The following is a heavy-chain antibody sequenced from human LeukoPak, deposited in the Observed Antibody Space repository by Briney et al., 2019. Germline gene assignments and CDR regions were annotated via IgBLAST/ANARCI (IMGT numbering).Heavy chain of an antibody. Sequence: PGGSLRLSCIASGVAIGSSWMSWVRQSPGKRLEWVANVNPGGSVQNYVDSVTGRFTISRDNAKNSLYLQMNNLRADDTAVYYCARSFRPFNSATWFLSFDSWGPGTLVTVSS. V-gene: IGHV3-7*03. J-gene: IGHJ4*02. D-gene: IGHD3-10*01. CDR1: GVAIGSSW. CDR2: VNPGGSVQ. CDR3: ARSFRPFNSATWFLSFDS.